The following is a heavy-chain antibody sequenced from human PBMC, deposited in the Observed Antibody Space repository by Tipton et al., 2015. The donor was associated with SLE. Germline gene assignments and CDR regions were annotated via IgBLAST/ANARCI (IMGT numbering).Heavy chain of an antibody. CDR3: ARVRDFFDTSAAYSGWFDP. CDR1: GGSISSDNW. CDR2: IHYSGST. D-gene: IGHD3-22*01. Sequence: TLSLTCAVSGGSISSDNWWSWVRQPPGKGLEWIGEIHYSGSTYDNPSFKSRVTISVDTSKSQFYLRLSSVTAADTAVYYCARVRDFFDTSAAYSGWFDPWGQGTLVTVSS. V-gene: IGHV4-4*02. J-gene: IGHJ5*02.